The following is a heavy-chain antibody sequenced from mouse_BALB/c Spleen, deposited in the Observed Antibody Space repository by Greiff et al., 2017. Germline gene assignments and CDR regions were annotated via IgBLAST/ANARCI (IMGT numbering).Heavy chain of an antibody. J-gene: IGHJ4*01. CDR2: IYPGNSDT. CDR3: TREGLRPLYAMDY. V-gene: IGHV1-5*01. CDR1: GYTFTSYW. Sequence: EVQLQQSGTVLARPGASVKMSCKASGYTFTSYWMHWVKQRPGQGLEWIGAIYPGNSDTSYNQKFKGKAKLTAVTSTSTAYMELSSLTNEDSAVYYCTREGLRPLYAMDYWGQGTSVTVSS. D-gene: IGHD2-4*01.